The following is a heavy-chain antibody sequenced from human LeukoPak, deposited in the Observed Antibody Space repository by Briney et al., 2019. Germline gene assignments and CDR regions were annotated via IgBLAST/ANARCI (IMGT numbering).Heavy chain of an antibody. V-gene: IGHV1-18*01. D-gene: IGHD3-22*01. CDR2: ISAYNGNT. Sequence: ASVMVSCKASGYTFTSYGISWVRQAPGQGLEWMGWISAYNGNTNYAQKLQGRVTMTTDTSTSTAYMELRSLRSDDTAVYYCARAPFFYYDSSGPPGWFDPWGQGTLVTVSS. CDR1: GYTFTSYG. CDR3: ARAPFFYYDSSGPPGWFDP. J-gene: IGHJ5*02.